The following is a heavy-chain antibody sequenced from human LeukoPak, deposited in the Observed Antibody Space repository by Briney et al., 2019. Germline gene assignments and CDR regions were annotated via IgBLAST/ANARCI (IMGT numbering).Heavy chain of an antibody. J-gene: IGHJ3*02. Sequence: PSETLSLTCTVSGGSISSSNYYWGWIRQPPGKGLDWIVSIYYSGSTHYNPSLKSRVTISVDTSKNQFSLKLSFVTAADSAIYYCARRMADVDAFDIWGQGRMVTVS. CDR3: ARRMADVDAFDI. CDR2: IYYSGST. D-gene: IGHD2-8*01. CDR1: GGSISSSNYY. V-gene: IGHV4-39*01.